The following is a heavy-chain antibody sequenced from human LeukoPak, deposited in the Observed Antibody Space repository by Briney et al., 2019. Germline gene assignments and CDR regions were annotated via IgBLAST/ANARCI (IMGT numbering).Heavy chain of an antibody. CDR2: FDPEDGET. V-gene: IGHV1-24*01. CDR3: ATDLQGWLHLNY. D-gene: IGHD5-12*01. CDR1: GYTLTELS. Sequence: ASVKVSCKVSGYTLTELSMHWVRQAHGKGLEWMGGFDPEDGETIYAQKFQGRVTMTEDTSTDTAYMELSSLRSEDTAVYYCATDLQGWLHLNYWGQGTLVTVSS. J-gene: IGHJ4*02.